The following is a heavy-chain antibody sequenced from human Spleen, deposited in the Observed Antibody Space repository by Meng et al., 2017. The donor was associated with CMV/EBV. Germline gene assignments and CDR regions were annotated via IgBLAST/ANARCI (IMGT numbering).Heavy chain of an antibody. V-gene: IGHV3-30*02. Sequence: VELVESGGGVVQPGGSLRLSCAASGFTFSSYGMHWVRQAPGKGLEWVAFIRYDGSNKYYAGSVKGRFTISRDNSKNTLYLQMNSLRAEDTAVYYCARDGGPFDYWGQGTLVTVSS. D-gene: IGHD3-16*01. J-gene: IGHJ4*02. CDR1: GFTFSSYG. CDR2: IRYDGSNK. CDR3: ARDGGPFDY.